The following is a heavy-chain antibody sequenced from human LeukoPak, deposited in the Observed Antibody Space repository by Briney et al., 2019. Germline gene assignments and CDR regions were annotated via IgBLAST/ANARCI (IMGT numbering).Heavy chain of an antibody. V-gene: IGHV3-30*02. Sequence: GGSLRLSCAASGFTFSSYGMHWVRQAPGKGLEWVAFIRHDGSNKYYADSVKARFTLSRDNSKNTMYLQMNTLRAEDTAVYYCATGYSSGWYGRLDYWGQGTLVTVSS. D-gene: IGHD6-19*01. J-gene: IGHJ4*02. CDR1: GFTFSSYG. CDR3: ATGYSSGWYGRLDY. CDR2: IRHDGSNK.